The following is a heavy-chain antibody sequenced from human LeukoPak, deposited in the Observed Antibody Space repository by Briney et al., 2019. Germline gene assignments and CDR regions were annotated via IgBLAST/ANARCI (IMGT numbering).Heavy chain of an antibody. V-gene: IGHV4-59*01. CDR1: GGSISSYY. CDR3: ARDVAVAGHFDY. CDR2: IYYSGST. Sequence: RLSETLSLTCTVSGGSISSYYWSWIRQPPGKGLEWIGYIYYSGSTNYNPSLKSRVTIPVDTSKNQFSLKLSSVTAADTAVYYCARDVAVAGHFDYWGQGTLVTVSS. J-gene: IGHJ4*02. D-gene: IGHD6-19*01.